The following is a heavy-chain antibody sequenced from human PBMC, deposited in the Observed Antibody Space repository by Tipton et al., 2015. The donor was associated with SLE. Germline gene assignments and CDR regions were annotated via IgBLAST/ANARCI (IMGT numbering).Heavy chain of an antibody. CDR1: GFTFRSYE. CDR3: ASPADYGYDY. J-gene: IGHJ4*02. Sequence: SLRLSCAASGFTFRSYEMNWVRQAPGKGLEWVSYVSSSGSTIYSDSVKGRFTISRDNAKNSLYLQMNSLRAEDTAVYYCASPADYGYDYWGQGTLVTVSS. D-gene: IGHD4-17*01. CDR2: VSSSGSTI. V-gene: IGHV3-48*03.